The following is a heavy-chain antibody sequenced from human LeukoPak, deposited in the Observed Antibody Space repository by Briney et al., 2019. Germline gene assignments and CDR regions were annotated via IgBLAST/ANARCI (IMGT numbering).Heavy chain of an antibody. CDR1: EFSVGSNY. V-gene: IGHV3-66*01. D-gene: IGHD6-19*01. CDR3: ARLVVAGTLIDY. CDR2: IYSGGST. J-gene: IGHJ4*02. Sequence: GGSLRLSCAASEFSVGSNYMTWVRQAPGKGLEWVSLIYSGGSTYYADSVKGRFTISRDNSKNTLYLQMNSLRAEDTAVYYCARLVVAGTLIDYWGQGTLVTVSS.